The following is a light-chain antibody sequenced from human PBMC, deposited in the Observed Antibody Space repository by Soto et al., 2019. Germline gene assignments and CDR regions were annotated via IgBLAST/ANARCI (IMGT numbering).Light chain of an antibody. V-gene: IGLV2-14*01. CDR1: CSDVGGYNY. CDR2: DVS. Sequence: QSVLTQPASVSGSPGQSITISCTGTCSDVGGYNYVSWYQQHPGKAPKLMIYDVSNRPSGVSNRFSGSKSGNTASLTISGLQAEDEADYYCSSYTSSSTLEVFGTGTKLTVL. J-gene: IGLJ1*01. CDR3: SSYTSSSTLEV.